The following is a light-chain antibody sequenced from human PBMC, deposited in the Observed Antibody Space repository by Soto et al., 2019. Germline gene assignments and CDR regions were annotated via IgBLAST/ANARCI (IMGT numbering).Light chain of an antibody. Sequence: ETVMTHSPATLSVSPGERVTLSCRASQSVATNVAWYQHKPGQPPRRLLSAASTRATGIPARFDGSGSGTEFTLSSGSRQSEDFADDFCRQYNHWPGTFGQGTKVEMK. CDR1: QSVATN. CDR3: RQYNHWPGT. CDR2: AAS. V-gene: IGKV3-15*01. J-gene: IGKJ2*01.